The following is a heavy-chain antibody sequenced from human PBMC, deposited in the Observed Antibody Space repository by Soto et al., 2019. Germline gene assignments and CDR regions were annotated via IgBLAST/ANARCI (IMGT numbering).Heavy chain of an antibody. V-gene: IGHV1-18*01. J-gene: IGHJ4*02. Sequence: QVQLEQSGVEVKKPGASVRVACKTSASIFTRYGFSWVRQAPGQGLEWMGWISAYNGDTKYAQNFQGRVTMTTDTSTRTAYMELRTLRIDDTAVNYCTSDCGDETSWGEGTVVTVSS. CDR2: ISAYNGDT. CDR3: TSDCGDETS. CDR1: ASIFTRYG. D-gene: IGHD4-17*01.